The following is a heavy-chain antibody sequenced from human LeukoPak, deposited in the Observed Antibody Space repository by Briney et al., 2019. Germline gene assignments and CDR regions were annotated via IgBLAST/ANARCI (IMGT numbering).Heavy chain of an antibody. V-gene: IGHV3-15*01. D-gene: IGHD3-16*02. Sequence: GGSLRLSCAASGFTFSNAWMSWVRQAPGKGLEWVGRVKSKTAGGTTDYAAPVKGRFTISRDDSKNTLYLQMNSLKTEDTAVYYCTTAPYIRGTYRLSWWGQGTLVTVSS. CDR3: TTAPYIRGTYRLSW. J-gene: IGHJ4*02. CDR2: VKSKTAGGTT. CDR1: GFTFSNAW.